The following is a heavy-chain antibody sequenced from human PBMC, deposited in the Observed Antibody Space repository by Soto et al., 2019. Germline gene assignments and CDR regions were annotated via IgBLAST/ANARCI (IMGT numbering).Heavy chain of an antibody. CDR2: IKQDGSEK. J-gene: IGHJ3*02. CDR1: GFTFSSYW. CDR3: ARDRRVYDSSHLGAFDI. D-gene: IGHD3-22*01. Sequence: GGSLRLSCAASGFTFSSYWMSWVRQAPGKGLEWVANIKQDGSEKYYVDSVKGRFTISRDNAKNSLYLQMNSLRAEDTAVYYCARDRRVYDSSHLGAFDIWGQGTMVTVSS. V-gene: IGHV3-7*05.